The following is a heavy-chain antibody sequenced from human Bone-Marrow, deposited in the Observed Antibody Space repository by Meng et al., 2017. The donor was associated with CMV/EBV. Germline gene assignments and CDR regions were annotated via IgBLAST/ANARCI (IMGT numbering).Heavy chain of an antibody. Sequence: SPKISCPASGFTFSSYAMHWVRQAPGKGLEWVEVIAYDGSNKYHTDSVESRFTISRDNSKSTLYLQMNRLRAEDTAVYDCARWRMVRGELDYWGQGALVTVSS. CDR1: GFTFSSYA. J-gene: IGHJ4*02. D-gene: IGHD3-10*01. CDR2: IAYDGSNK. CDR3: ARWRMVRGELDY. V-gene: IGHV3-30*04.